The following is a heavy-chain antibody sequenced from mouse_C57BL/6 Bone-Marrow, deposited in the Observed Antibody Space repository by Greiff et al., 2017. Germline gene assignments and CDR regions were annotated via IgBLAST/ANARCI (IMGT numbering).Heavy chain of an antibody. V-gene: IGHV1-69*01. J-gene: IGHJ4*01. CDR3: ARTAYYSNYGAMDY. D-gene: IGHD2-5*01. CDR2: IDPSDSYT. CDR1: GYTFTSYW. Sequence: VQLQQPGAELVMPGASVKLSCKASGYTFTSYWMHWVKQRPGQGLEWIGEIDPSDSYTNYNQKFKGKSTLTVDKSSSTAYMQLRSLTSEDSAVYYCARTAYYSNYGAMDYWGQGTSVTVPS.